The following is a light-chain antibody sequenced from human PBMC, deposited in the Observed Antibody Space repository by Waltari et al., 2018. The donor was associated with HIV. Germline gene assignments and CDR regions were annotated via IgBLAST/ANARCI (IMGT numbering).Light chain of an antibody. J-gene: IGLJ2*01. V-gene: IGLV3-21*02. Sequence: SYVVTQTPSVSVAPGQTARITCAGDDIGSESVHWYQQKPGQAPVLVVYDDRDRPSGITERFTGSNSGNTATLTITRVEAGDEADYYCQVWESGGDIVFFGGGTKLTVL. CDR2: DDR. CDR1: DIGSES. CDR3: QVWESGGDIVF.